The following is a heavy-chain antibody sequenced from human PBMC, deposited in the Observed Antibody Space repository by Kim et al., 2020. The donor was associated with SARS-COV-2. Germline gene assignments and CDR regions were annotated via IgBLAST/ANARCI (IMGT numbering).Heavy chain of an antibody. D-gene: IGHD6-6*01. Sequence: GGSLRLSCAASGFTFSSYAMHWVRQAPGKGLEWVAVISYDGSNKYYVDSVKGRFTISRDNSKNTLYLQMNSLRAEDTAVYYCARVQQLVDYYYYGMDVWG. J-gene: IGHJ6*01. V-gene: IGHV3-30*04. CDR3: ARVQQLVDYYYYGMDV. CDR1: GFTFSSYA. CDR2: ISYDGSNK.